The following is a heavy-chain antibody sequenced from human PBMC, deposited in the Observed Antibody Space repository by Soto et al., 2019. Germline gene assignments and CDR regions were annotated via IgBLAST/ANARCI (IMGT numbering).Heavy chain of an antibody. D-gene: IGHD6-19*01. J-gene: IGHJ5*02. Sequence: GGPLRVSCAASGFTFSSYAMSCVRKAPGKGLEWVSGVSGSGGSTYYADSVKGRFTISRDNSKNTLYLQMNSLRAEDAAVYYCARCTVDTIVTSGWCHYLDPWGQGTLVTVSS. CDR1: GFTFSSYA. CDR3: ARCTVDTIVTSGWCHYLDP. V-gene: IGHV3-23*01. CDR2: VSGSGGST.